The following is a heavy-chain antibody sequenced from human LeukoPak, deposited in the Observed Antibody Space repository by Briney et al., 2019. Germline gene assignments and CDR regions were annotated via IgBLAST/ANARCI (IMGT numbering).Heavy chain of an antibody. CDR1: GYTFTSYA. V-gene: IGHV1-3*01. J-gene: IGHJ4*02. Sequence: ASVKVSCKASGYTFTSYAMHWVRQPPGQRLEWMGWINAGNGNTKYSQKFQGRVTITRDTSASTAYMELSSLRSEDTAVYYCARSTGKELSLDYWGQGTLVTVSS. CDR2: INAGNGNT. D-gene: IGHD2/OR15-2a*01. CDR3: ARSTGKELSLDY.